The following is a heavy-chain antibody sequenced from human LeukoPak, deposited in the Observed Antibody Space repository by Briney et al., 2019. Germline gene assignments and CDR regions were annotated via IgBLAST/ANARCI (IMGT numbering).Heavy chain of an antibody. CDR1: GGSISSGSYY. J-gene: IGHJ3*02. V-gene: IGHV4-61*02. Sequence: PSETLSLTCTVSGGSISSGSYYRSWIRQPAGKGLEWIGRIYTSGSTNYNPSLKSRVTISVDTSKNQFSLKLSSVTAADTAVYYCARERRRDGYNPANDAFDIWGQGTMVTVSS. CDR2: IYTSGST. CDR3: ARERRRDGYNPANDAFDI. D-gene: IGHD5-24*01.